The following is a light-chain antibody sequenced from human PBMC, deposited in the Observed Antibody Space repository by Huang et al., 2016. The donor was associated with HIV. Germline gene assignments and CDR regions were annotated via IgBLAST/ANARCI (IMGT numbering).Light chain of an antibody. CDR2: TAA. J-gene: IGKJ2*01. V-gene: IGKV1-39*01. CDR3: QQGYSTPYT. CDR1: QSISSY. Sequence: DIQMTQSPSSLSASVGDRVTITCRASQSISSYLNLYQQTPGKAPKLLIYTAASLQSGVPSRFRGSGSGTDFTLTISSLQPEDFATYYCQQGYSTPYTFGQGTKLEIK.